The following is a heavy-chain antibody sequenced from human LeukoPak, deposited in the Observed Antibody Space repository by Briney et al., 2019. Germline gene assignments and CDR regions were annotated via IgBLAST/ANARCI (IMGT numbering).Heavy chain of an antibody. CDR2: IRSKGYGGTI. D-gene: IGHD4-11*01. CDR1: GFNFRAYW. CDR3: TRRGTTVAPDY. J-gene: IGHJ4*02. V-gene: IGHV3-49*04. Sequence: GGSLRLSCTTSGFNFRAYWMGWVRQAPGKGLEWVGFIRSKGYGGTIEYAASVRGRFTISRDDSKSIAYLQLSTLKTDDTAVYYCTRRGTTVAPDYWGQGTLVTVSS.